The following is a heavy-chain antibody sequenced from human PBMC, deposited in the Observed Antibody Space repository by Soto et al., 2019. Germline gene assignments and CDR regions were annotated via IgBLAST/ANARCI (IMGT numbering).Heavy chain of an antibody. D-gene: IGHD3-22*01. CDR2: IYYSGST. J-gene: IGHJ4*02. Sequence: SETLSLTCTVSGGSISSGGYYWSWIRQHPGKGLEWIGYIYYSGSTYYNPSLKSRVTISVDTSKNQFSLKLSSVTAADTAVYYCARVGYYDSSGYYLSIDYWGQGTLVTVSS. CDR1: GGSISSGGYY. CDR3: ARVGYYDSSGYYLSIDY. V-gene: IGHV4-31*03.